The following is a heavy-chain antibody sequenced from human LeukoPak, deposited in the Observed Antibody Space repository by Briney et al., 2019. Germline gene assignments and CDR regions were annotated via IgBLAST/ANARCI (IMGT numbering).Heavy chain of an antibody. J-gene: IGHJ5*02. CDR3: ARQFGVVEFDP. V-gene: IGHV4-39*01. D-gene: IGHD3-3*01. Sequence: PSETLSLTCTVSGGSISSSSYYWGMIRQPSGKGLEWIGSIYYSGSTYYNPSLKSRVTISVDTSKNQFSLKLSSVTAADTAVYYCARQFGVVEFDPWGQGTLVTVSS. CDR2: IYYSGST. CDR1: GGSISSSSYY.